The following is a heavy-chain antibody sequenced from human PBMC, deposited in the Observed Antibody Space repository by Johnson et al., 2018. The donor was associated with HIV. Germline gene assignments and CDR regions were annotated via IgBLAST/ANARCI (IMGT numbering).Heavy chain of an antibody. CDR1: DFTFSSTY. CDR2: IYSGGST. J-gene: IGHJ3*02. D-gene: IGHD3-9*01. V-gene: IGHV3-53*01. Sequence: VQLVESGGGVVQPGRSLRLSCAASDFTFSSTYMSWVRQAPGKGLEWVSAIYSGGSTYYADSVKGRFTISRDNSKNTLDLQMNSLRAEDTAVYYCARDSDISLGVAGAFDIWGQGTMVTVSA. CDR3: ARDSDISLGVAGAFDI.